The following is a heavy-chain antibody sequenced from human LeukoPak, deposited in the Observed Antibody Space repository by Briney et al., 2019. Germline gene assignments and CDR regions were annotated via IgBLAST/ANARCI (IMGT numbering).Heavy chain of an antibody. CDR3: ARDVGASSDYFDY. V-gene: IGHV3-48*03. CDR1: GFTFRGYE. J-gene: IGHJ4*02. CDR2: ISSSGSTI. Sequence: PRGSLRLSCAASGFTFRGYEMNWVRQAPGKGLEWVSYISSSGSTIYYADSVKGRFTISRDNAKNSLYLQMNSLRAEDTAVYYCARDVGASSDYFDYWGQGTLVTVSS.